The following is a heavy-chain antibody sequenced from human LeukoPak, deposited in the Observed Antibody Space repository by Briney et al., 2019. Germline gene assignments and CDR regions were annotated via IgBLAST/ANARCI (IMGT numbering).Heavy chain of an antibody. CDR3: AKMGLWFGESHDY. CDR2: ISGSGDNT. Sequence: GGSLRLSCAASGFTFSTSAMSWVRQALGKGLEWVSAISGSGDNTYYAASVKGRFTISRDISNNTLYLQMNSLRAEDTAVYYCAKMGLWFGESHDYWGQGTLVTVSS. CDR1: GFTFSTSA. J-gene: IGHJ4*02. V-gene: IGHV3-23*01. D-gene: IGHD3-10*01.